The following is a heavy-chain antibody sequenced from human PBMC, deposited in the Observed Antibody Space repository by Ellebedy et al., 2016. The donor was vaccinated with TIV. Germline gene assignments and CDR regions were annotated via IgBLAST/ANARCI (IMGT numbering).Heavy chain of an antibody. CDR3: ARGSVYDMGGV. CDR1: GYTFTSYD. J-gene: IGHJ4*02. V-gene: IGHV1-8*01. Sequence: AASVKVSCKSSGYTFTSYDINWVRQASGQGLEWMGWMNSNSGNTGYAQKFQGRVTMTRNTSISTAYMELSSLRSEDTAVYYCARGSVYDMGGVWGQGTLVTVSS. CDR2: MNSNSGNT. D-gene: IGHD3-9*01.